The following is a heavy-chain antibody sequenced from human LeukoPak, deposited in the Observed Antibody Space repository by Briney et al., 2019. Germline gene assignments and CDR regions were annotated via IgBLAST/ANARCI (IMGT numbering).Heavy chain of an antibody. CDR3: AREQLGGGYFDY. D-gene: IGHD6-6*01. J-gene: IGHJ4*02. V-gene: IGHV1-46*01. Sequence: ASVKVSCKAFGYTFTSNYMHWVRQAPGQGPEWMGVISPSGGSTTYAQKFQGRVTITADKSTSTAYMELSSLRSEDTAVYYCAREQLGGGYFDYWGQGTLVTVSS. CDR2: ISPSGGST. CDR1: GYTFTSNY.